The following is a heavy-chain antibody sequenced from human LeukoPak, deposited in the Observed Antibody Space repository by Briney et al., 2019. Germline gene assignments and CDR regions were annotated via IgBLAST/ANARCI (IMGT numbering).Heavy chain of an antibody. CDR3: ARASPNYYGSGSYYYYFDY. V-gene: IGHV1-8*01. J-gene: IGHJ4*02. Sequence: ASVKVSCKASGYTFTSYDINWVRQATGQGLERMGWMNPNSGNTGYAQKFQGRVTMTRNTSISTAYMELSSLRSEDTAVYYCARASPNYYGSGSYYYYFDYWGQGTPVTVSS. D-gene: IGHD3-10*01. CDR2: MNPNSGNT. CDR1: GYTFTSYD.